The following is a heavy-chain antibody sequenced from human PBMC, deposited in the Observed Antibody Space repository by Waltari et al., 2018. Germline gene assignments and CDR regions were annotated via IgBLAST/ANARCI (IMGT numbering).Heavy chain of an antibody. Sequence: EEQLVESGGGLVQPGDSLRLSCAASGFTYSNHWMHWVRQATGKGLVWVSRINGDGSTSNYADSVKGRFTISRDNTKKTLYLQMKRLRVEDTAVYYCARLAPKTYRSPVPGRDYYYGLDVWGQGTTVTVSS. V-gene: IGHV3-74*01. CDR3: ARLAPKTYRSPVPGRDYYYGLDV. D-gene: IGHD6-13*01. CDR2: INGDGSTS. CDR1: GFTYSNHW. J-gene: IGHJ6*02.